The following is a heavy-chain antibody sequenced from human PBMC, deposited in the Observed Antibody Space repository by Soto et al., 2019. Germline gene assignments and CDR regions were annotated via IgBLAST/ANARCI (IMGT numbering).Heavy chain of an antibody. D-gene: IGHD2-2*01. CDR1: GYSFSDYW. CDR3: AGHLARTLPTKTGFDV. J-gene: IGHJ6*02. Sequence: PGESLKISRKGSGYSFSDYWSRWVRQMPGKGREWVGMLVPSGSYPTYSPSFQGHVTISADKSITTAYLQWSSREAPDTAMYYCAGHLARTLPTKTGFDVWGQGTTVTVSS. CDR2: LVPSGSYP. V-gene: IGHV5-10-1*01.